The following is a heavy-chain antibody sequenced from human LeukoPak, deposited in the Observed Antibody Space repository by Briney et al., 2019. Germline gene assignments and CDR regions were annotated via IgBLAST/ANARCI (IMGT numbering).Heavy chain of an antibody. CDR1: GYTFTGYY. V-gene: IGHV1-2*02. J-gene: IGHJ5*02. D-gene: IGHD6-19*01. CDR3: ARDYSSGWYAWFDP. Sequence: ASVKVSCKASGYTFTGYYMHWVRQAPGQGLEWMGWINPNSGGTKYAQKFQGRVTMTRDTSISTAYMELSSLRSEDTAVYYCARDYSSGWYAWFDPWGQGTLVTVSS. CDR2: INPNSGGT.